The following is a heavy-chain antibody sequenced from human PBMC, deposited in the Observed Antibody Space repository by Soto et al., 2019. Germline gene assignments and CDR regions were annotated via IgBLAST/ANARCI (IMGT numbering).Heavy chain of an antibody. J-gene: IGHJ4*02. CDR3: AKDKAGTPTYYFDY. D-gene: IGHD6-13*01. CDR2: ISYDGSNK. V-gene: IGHV3-30*18. CDR1: GFTFSSYG. Sequence: GGSLRLSCAASGFTFSSYGMHWVRQAPGKGLEWVAVISYDGSNKYYADSVKGRFTISRDNSKNTLYLQMNSLRAEDTAVYYCAKDKAGTPTYYFDYWGQGTLVTVSS.